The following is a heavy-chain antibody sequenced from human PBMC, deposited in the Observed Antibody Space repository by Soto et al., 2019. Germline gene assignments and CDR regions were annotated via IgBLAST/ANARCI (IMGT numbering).Heavy chain of an antibody. V-gene: IGHV3-30*18. J-gene: IGHJ6*02. CDR1: GFTFSSYG. Sequence: GGSLRLSCAASGFTFSSYGMHWVRQAPGKGLEWVAVISYDGSNKYYADSVKGRFTISRDNSKNTLYLQMNSLRAEDTAVYYCAKDFPHYDFWSGYYPPIGMDVWGQGTTVTVSS. CDR3: AKDFPHYDFWSGYYPPIGMDV. D-gene: IGHD3-3*01. CDR2: ISYDGSNK.